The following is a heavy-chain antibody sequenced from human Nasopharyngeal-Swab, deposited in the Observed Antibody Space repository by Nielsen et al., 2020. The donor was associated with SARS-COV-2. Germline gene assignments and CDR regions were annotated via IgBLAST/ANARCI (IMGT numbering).Heavy chain of an antibody. J-gene: IGHJ5*02. CDR1: GFTFSSYS. D-gene: IGHD2-2*01. CDR3: ASLSSGYCSSTSCYEGDENWFDP. V-gene: IGHV3-21*01. CDR2: ISSSSSYI. Sequence: GGSLRLSCAASGFTFSSYSMNWVRQAPGKGLEWVSSISSSSSYIYYADSVKGRFTISRDNAKNSLYLQMNSLRAEDTAVYYCASLSSGYCSSTSCYEGDENWFDPWGQGTLVTVSS.